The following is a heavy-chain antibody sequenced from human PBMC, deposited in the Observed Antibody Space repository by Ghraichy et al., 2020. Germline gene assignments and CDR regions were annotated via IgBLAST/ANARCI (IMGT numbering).Heavy chain of an antibody. CDR2: ISGSGGST. V-gene: IGHV3-23*01. CDR1: GFTFSSYA. J-gene: IGHJ5*02. D-gene: IGHD3-10*01. Sequence: GESLKISCAASGFTFSSYAMSWVRQAPGKGLEWVSAISGSGGSTYYADSVKGRFTISRDNSKNTLYLQMNSLRAEDTAVYYCAKDPNYYGSGSYYNPHWFDPWGQGTLVTVSS. CDR3: AKDPNYYGSGSYYNPHWFDP.